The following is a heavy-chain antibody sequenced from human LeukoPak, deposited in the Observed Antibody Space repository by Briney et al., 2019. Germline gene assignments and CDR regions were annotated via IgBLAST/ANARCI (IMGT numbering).Heavy chain of an antibody. V-gene: IGHV3-7*01. CDR3: TREGILAGVDY. CDR1: GFTFTSYW. J-gene: IGHJ4*02. D-gene: IGHD6-13*01. Sequence: PGGSLRLSCAASGFTFTSYWMSWVRQAPGKGLEWVANIKQDGSEKNYVDSVKGRFTISRDNANNSLSLQMNSLRAEDTAVYYCTREGILAGVDYWGQGTLVTVSS. CDR2: IKQDGSEK.